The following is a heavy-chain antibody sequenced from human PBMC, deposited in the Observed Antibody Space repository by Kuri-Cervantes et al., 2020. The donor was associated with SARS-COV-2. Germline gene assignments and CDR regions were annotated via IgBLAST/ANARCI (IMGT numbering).Heavy chain of an antibody. J-gene: IGHJ6*02. CDR2: IYPGESDT. D-gene: IGHD4-17*01. Sequence: KVSCKGSGYSFTSYWIGWVRQMPGKGLEWMGIIYPGESDTRYSPSFQGQVTISADKSISTAYLQWSSLKASDTAMYYCARQSRGATATVTTDYYYYGMDVWGQGTTVTVSS. CDR3: ARQSRGATATVTTDYYYYGMDV. CDR1: GYSFTSYW. V-gene: IGHV5-51*01.